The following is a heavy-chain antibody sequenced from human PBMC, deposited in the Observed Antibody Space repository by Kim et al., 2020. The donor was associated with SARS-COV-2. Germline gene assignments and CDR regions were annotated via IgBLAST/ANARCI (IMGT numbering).Heavy chain of an antibody. CDR3: ATESVQLWSVYYYYYGMDV. CDR1: GGSISSSSYY. V-gene: IGHV4-39*07. D-gene: IGHD5-18*01. Sequence: SETLSLTCTVSGGSISSSSYYWGWIRQPPGKGLEWIGSIYYSGSTYYNPSLKSRVTISVDTSKNQFSLKLSSVTAADTAVYYCATESVQLWSVYYYYYGMDVWGQGTTVTVSS. CDR2: IYYSGST. J-gene: IGHJ6*02.